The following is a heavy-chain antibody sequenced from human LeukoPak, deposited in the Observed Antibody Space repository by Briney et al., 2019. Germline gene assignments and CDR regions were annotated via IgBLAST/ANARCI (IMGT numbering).Heavy chain of an antibody. J-gene: IGHJ6*03. D-gene: IGHD3-10*01. CDR3: ARERLLWFGELLEYYYMDV. CDR1: GYTFTSYG. CDR2: ISAYNGNT. V-gene: IGHV1-18*01. Sequence: GASVKVSCKASGYTFTSYGISWVRQAPGQGLEWMGWISAYNGNTNYAQKLQGRVTMTTDTSTSTAYMELRSLRSDDTAVYYCARERLLWFGELLEYYYMDVWGKGTTVTVSS.